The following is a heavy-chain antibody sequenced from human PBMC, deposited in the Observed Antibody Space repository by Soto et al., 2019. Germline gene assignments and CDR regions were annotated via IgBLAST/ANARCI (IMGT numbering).Heavy chain of an antibody. J-gene: IGHJ6*02. V-gene: IGHV1-69*01. CDR1: GGTFSSYA. CDR3: ARAYCGGDCYFSYYYYGMDV. CDR2: IIPIFGTA. Sequence: QVQLVQSGAEVKKPGSSVKVSCKASGGTFSSYAISWVRQAPGQGLEWMGGIIPIFGTANYAQKFRGRVTITADESTSTAYMELSSLRSEDTAVYYCARAYCGGDCYFSYYYYGMDVWGQGTTVTVSS. D-gene: IGHD2-21*02.